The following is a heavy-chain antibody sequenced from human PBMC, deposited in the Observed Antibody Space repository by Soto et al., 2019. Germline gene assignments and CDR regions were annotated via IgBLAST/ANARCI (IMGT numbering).Heavy chain of an antibody. D-gene: IGHD1-20*01. CDR1: GFTFSSYA. Sequence: EVPLLESGGGLVQPGGSLRLSCAASGFTFSSYAMSWVRQAPGKGLEWVSAISGSGGSTYYADSVKGRFTISRDNSKNTLYLQMNSLRAEDTAVYYCAKATRYNWNPNWFDPWGQGTLVTVSS. CDR2: ISGSGGST. CDR3: AKATRYNWNPNWFDP. J-gene: IGHJ5*02. V-gene: IGHV3-23*01.